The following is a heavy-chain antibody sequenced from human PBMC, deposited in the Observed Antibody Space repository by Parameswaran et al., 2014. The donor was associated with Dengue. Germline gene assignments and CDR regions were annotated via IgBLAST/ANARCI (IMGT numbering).Heavy chain of an antibody. D-gene: IGHD2-15*01. J-gene: IGHJ3*02. CDR2: IIPIFGTA. CDR3: ARVPSITPDAFDI. V-gene: IGHV1-69*01. Sequence: WVRQAPGQGLEWMGGIIPIFGTANYAQKFQDRVTITADESTRTAYMELSSLRSEDTAVYYCARVPSITPDAFDIWGQGTMVTVSS.